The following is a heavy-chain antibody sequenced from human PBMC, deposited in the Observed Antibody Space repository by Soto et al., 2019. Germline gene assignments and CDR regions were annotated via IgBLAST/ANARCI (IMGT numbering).Heavy chain of an antibody. CDR2: ISSSSSYT. V-gene: IGHV3-11*05. Sequence: QVQLAESGGGLVQPGGSLRLSCAASGFTFSDYYMSWIRQAPGKGLEWVSYISSSSSYTNYADSVKGRFTISRDNAKNSLYLQMNSLRVEDTAVYYCARTIAAAGGRRYFDLWGRGTLVTVSS. CDR1: GFTFSDYY. D-gene: IGHD6-13*01. CDR3: ARTIAAAGGRRYFDL. J-gene: IGHJ2*01.